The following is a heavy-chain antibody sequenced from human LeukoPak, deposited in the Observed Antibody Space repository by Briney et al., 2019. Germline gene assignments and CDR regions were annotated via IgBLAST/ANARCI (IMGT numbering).Heavy chain of an antibody. CDR2: IIPIFGTA. Sequence: GASVKVSCKASGGTFSSYAISCVRQAPGQGLEWMGGIIPIFGTANYAQKFQGRVTITADESTSTAYMELSSLRSEDTAVFYCAGSLKFITMIPHYWGQGTLVTVSS. CDR1: GGTFSSYA. CDR3: AGSLKFITMIPHY. J-gene: IGHJ4*02. V-gene: IGHV1-69*13. D-gene: IGHD3-22*01.